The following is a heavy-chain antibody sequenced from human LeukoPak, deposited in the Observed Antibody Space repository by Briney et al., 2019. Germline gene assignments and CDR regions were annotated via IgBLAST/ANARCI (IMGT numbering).Heavy chain of an antibody. CDR1: GVSFSSND. Sequence: PAGSLILSCAVAGVSFSSNDLSWVRHAPGKGLEWVSGIGGGGSTYYADSVKGRFAISRDNSRNTLYLLMNSLRGEDTAVYYCARNHYGVPGSSDTWGQGTIVTVSS. D-gene: IGHD1-26*01. J-gene: IGHJ3*01. CDR3: ARNHYGVPGSSDT. CDR2: IGGGGST. V-gene: IGHV3-23*01.